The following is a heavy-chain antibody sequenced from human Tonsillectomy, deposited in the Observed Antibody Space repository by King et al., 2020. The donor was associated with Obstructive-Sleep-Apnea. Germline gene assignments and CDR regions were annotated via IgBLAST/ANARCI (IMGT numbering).Heavy chain of an antibody. CDR3: AKGSGSSWYFDY. CDR2: IWYDGSKK. Sequence: VQLVESGGGVVQPGRSLRLSCAASGFTFSSYGMHWVRQAPGKDLEWVAVIWYDGSKKYYEDSVKGRFTISRDNSKNTLYLQMNSLSGEDTAVYYCAKGSGSSWYFDYWGQGTLVTVSS. V-gene: IGHV3-33*06. CDR1: GFTFSSYG. J-gene: IGHJ4*02. D-gene: IGHD3-10*01.